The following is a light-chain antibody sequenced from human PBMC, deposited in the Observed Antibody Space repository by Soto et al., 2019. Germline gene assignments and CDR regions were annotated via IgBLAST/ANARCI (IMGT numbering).Light chain of an antibody. CDR2: DAS. Sequence: DIQMTQSPATLSASVGDRVTITCRASQSVRSWLAWYQQKPGTAPKLLIFDASRLESGVPSRFSGRASGTAFTLNISRLQPDDFDTYHCQQHDSYPLTFGGRTKVDIK. J-gene: IGKJ4*01. V-gene: IGKV1-5*01. CDR3: QQHDSYPLT. CDR1: QSVRSW.